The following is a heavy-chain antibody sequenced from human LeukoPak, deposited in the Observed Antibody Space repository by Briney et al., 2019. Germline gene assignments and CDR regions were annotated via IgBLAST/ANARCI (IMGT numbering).Heavy chain of an antibody. Sequence: GGSLRLSCAASGFMFSNHWMTWVRQAPGKGLEWVANIKQDGSETYYMDYVKGRFTISRGNAKNSLHLQMDSLRAEDTAVYYCARDQSIHPYPEVILDFWGQGALVTVSS. V-gene: IGHV3-7*01. CDR2: IKQDGSET. J-gene: IGHJ4*02. CDR1: GFMFSNHW. CDR3: ARDQSIHPYPEVILDF. D-gene: IGHD3-10*01.